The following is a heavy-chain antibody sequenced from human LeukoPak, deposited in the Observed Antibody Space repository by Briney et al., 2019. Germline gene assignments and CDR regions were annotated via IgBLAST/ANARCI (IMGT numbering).Heavy chain of an antibody. Sequence: KPSETLSLTCAVYGGSFSGYYWSWIRQPPGKGLEWIGEINHSGSTNYNPSLKSRVTISVDTSKNQFSLKLSSVTAADTAVYYCARAFTIFGVVIPLYYKDVWGKGTTVTVSS. J-gene: IGHJ6*03. V-gene: IGHV4-34*01. D-gene: IGHD3-3*01. CDR2: INHSGST. CDR3: ARAFTIFGVVIPLYYKDV. CDR1: GGSFSGYY.